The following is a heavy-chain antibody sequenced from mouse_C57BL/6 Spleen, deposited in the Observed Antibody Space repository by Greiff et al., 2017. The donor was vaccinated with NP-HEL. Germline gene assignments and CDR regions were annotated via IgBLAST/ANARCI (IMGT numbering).Heavy chain of an antibody. CDR1: GYTFTEYT. D-gene: IGHD2-4*01. V-gene: IGHV1-62-2*01. J-gene: IGHJ4*01. CDR3: ARHEDTYYDYDGWAMDY. CDR2: FYPGSGSV. Sequence: VQLQQSGAGLVKPGASVKLSCKASGYTFTEYTIHWVQQRPGQGLEWLGWFYPGSGSVKYTEKFNVKATLTADKSSSTVFMELSIFISEDAAVYFCARHEDTYYDYDGWAMDYGGQGTSVTVSS.